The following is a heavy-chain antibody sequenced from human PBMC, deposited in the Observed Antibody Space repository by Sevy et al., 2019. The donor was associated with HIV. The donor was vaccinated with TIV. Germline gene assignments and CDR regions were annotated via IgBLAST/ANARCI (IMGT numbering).Heavy chain of an antibody. CDR2: IYYSGRT. V-gene: IGHV4-59*01. CDR1: GGSISSYY. Sequence: SETLSLTCTVSGGSISSYYWNWIRQPPGKGLEWIVYIYYSGRTNYNPSLKSRVTISVDTSKNQFSLKLSSVTAADTAVYYCARAGGSTDWGMDVWGQGTTVTVSS. J-gene: IGHJ6*02. D-gene: IGHD2-2*01. CDR3: ARAGGSTDWGMDV.